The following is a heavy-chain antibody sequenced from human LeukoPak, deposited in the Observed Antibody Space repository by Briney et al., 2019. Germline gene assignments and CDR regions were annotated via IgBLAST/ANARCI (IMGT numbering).Heavy chain of an antibody. CDR3: AKTYGSGSYYKPPPGGY. D-gene: IGHD3-10*01. Sequence: GGSLRLSCAASGFTFSSYAMSWVRQAPGKGLEWVSGISGSGGSTYYADSVKGRFTISRDNSKNTLYLQMNSLRAEDTAVYYCAKTYGSGSYYKPPPGGYWGQGTLVTVSS. CDR2: ISGSGGST. V-gene: IGHV3-23*01. J-gene: IGHJ4*02. CDR1: GFTFSSYA.